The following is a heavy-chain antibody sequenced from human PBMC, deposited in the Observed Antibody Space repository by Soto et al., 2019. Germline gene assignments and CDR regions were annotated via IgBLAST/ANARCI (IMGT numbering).Heavy chain of an antibody. CDR2: ISGSGGST. D-gene: IGHD6-6*01. Sequence: GGSLRLSCAASGFTFSSYAMSWVRQAPGKGLEWVSAISGSGGSTYYADSVKGRFTISRDNSKNTLYLQMNSLRAEDTALYYCAKPIAARPTTFDYWGQGTLVTVFS. CDR3: AKPIAARPTTFDY. V-gene: IGHV3-23*01. CDR1: GFTFSSYA. J-gene: IGHJ4*02.